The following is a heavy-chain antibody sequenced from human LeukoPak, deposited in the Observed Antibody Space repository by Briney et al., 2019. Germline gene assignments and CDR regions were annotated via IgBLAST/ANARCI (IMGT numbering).Heavy chain of an antibody. V-gene: IGHV1-2*02. CDR3: ARADRLHGGPYLIGP. Sequence: ASVKVSCKTSGYSFTDYYMHWVRQAPGQGLEWLGWINPNSGGTSSAQKFQGRVTMTRDTSITTVYMEVSWLTSDDTAIYYCARADRLHGGPYLIGPWGQGTLVTVSS. CDR1: GYSFTDYY. J-gene: IGHJ5*02. D-gene: IGHD2-21*01. CDR2: INPNSGGT.